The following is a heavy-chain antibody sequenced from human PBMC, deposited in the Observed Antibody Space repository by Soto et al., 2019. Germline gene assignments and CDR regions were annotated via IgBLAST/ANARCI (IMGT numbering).Heavy chain of an antibody. J-gene: IGHJ4*02. CDR3: ARSETDYGDYYFDL. CDR1: GYTFTSYG. V-gene: IGHV1-18*01. Sequence: ASVKVSCKASGYTFTSYGISWVRQAPGQGLEWMGWISAYNGNTNYAQKLQGRVTMTTDTSTSTAYMELRSLRSDDTAVYYCARSETDYGDYYFDLWGQGILVTVSS. D-gene: IGHD4-17*01. CDR2: ISAYNGNT.